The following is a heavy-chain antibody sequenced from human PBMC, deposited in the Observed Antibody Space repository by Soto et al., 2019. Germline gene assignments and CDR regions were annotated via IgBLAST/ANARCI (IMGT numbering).Heavy chain of an antibody. CDR1: GYTFTSYD. D-gene: IGHD3-3*01. CDR3: ARGRGLGSIFGVFIHHYYYGTDV. Sequence: ASVKVSCKVSGYTFTSYDINWVRQATGQGLEWMGWMNPNRGNTGYAQKFQGRVTMARNTSISTAYMELCSLRAEHTTVYSCARGRGLGSIFGVFIHHYYYGTDVWGQGSTVTVSS. V-gene: IGHV1-8*01. CDR2: MNPNRGNT. J-gene: IGHJ6*02.